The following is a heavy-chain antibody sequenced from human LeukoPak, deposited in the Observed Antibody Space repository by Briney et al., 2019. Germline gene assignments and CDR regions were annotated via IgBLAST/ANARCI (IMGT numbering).Heavy chain of an antibody. J-gene: IGHJ4*01. CDR1: GYTFNSYG. V-gene: IGHV1-18*01. D-gene: IGHD3-3*01. CDR3: ARDRVSGHFDY. Sequence: GASVKVSCRATGYTFNSYGICWVRQAPGQGLEWIGWIDPSNGNIKYAEKLQGRVTMTTDTSTSTAYMDLRSLRSDDTAVYYCARDRVSGHFDYWGRGTLVTVSS. CDR2: IDPSNGNI.